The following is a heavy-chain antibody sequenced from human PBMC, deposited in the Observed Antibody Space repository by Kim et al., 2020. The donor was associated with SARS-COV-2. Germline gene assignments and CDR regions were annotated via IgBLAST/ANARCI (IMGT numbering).Heavy chain of an antibody. V-gene: IGHV3-33*01. CDR3: ARDRCGGDCSLFDY. CDR1: GFTFSSYG. J-gene: IGHJ4*02. Sequence: GGSLRLSCAASGFTFSSYGMHWVRQAPGKGLEWVAVIWYDGSNKYYADSVKGRFTISRDNSKNTLYLQMNSLRAEDTAVYYCARDRCGGDCSLFDYWGQGTVVTVSS. CDR2: IWYDGSNK. D-gene: IGHD2-21*02.